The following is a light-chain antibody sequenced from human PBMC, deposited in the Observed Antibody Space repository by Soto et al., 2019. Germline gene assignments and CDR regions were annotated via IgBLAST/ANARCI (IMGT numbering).Light chain of an antibody. CDR2: EVS. J-gene: IGLJ1*01. CDR1: SSDVGGYNY. CDR3: SSYTSSSTFYV. V-gene: IGLV2-14*01. Sequence: QSALTQHASVSGSPGQSITISCTGTSSDVGGYNYVSWYQQHPGKAPKLMIYEVSNRPSGVSNRFSGSKSGNTASLTISGLQAEDEADYYCSSYTSSSTFYVFGTGTKLTVL.